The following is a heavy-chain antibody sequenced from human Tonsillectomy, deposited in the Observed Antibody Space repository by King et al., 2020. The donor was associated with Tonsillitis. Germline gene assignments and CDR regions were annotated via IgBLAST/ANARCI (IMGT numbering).Heavy chain of an antibody. CDR1: GGSISSSSYY. V-gene: IGHV4-39*07. CDR2: IYYSGST. D-gene: IGHD2-2*01. CDR3: ERDCSSTSCFGVYYGMDV. J-gene: IGHJ6*02. Sequence: QLQESGPGLVKPSETLSLTCTVSGGSISSSSYYWGWIRQPPGKGLEWIGSIYYSGSTYYNPSLKSRVTISVDTSKNRFSLKLSSVTAADTALYYCERDCSSTSCFGVYYGMDVWGQGTTVTVSS.